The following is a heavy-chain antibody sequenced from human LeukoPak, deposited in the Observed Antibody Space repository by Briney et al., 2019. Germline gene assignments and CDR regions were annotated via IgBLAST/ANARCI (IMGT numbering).Heavy chain of an antibody. Sequence: QPGGSLRLSCAASGFTFSSFWMPWVRQPPGKGPVWVSRIISDGSSTTYADSVKGRFSISRDSAKNTLYLQMNSLRAEDTAVYYCARSGKTGAFDIWGQGTMVTVSS. CDR3: ARSGKTGAFDI. CDR2: IISDGSST. CDR1: GFTFSSFW. V-gene: IGHV3-74*01. J-gene: IGHJ3*02. D-gene: IGHD3-10*01.